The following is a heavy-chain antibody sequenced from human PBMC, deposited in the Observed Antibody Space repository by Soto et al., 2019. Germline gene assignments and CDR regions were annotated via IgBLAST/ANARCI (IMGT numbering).Heavy chain of an antibody. CDR2: IYYSGST. Sequence: SETLSLTCTVSGGSISSYYWSWIRQPPGKGLEWIGYIYYSGSTNYNPSLKSRVTISVDTSKNQFSLMLSSVTAADTAVYYCARDSNREYYDFWSGYYYGMDVWGQGTTVTVSS. CDR3: ARDSNREYYDFWSGYYYGMDV. D-gene: IGHD3-3*01. V-gene: IGHV4-59*01. J-gene: IGHJ6*02. CDR1: GGSISSYY.